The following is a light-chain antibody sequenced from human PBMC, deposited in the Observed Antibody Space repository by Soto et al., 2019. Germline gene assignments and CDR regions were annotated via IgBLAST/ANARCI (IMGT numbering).Light chain of an antibody. CDR3: QQYNTWHPKMA. CDR2: GAS. CDR1: QSVSSD. V-gene: IGKV3-15*01. J-gene: IGKJ1*01. Sequence: VVTQSPATLSVFPGETATLSCRASQSVSSDLAWYQQRPGQAPRLLIYGASTRATGIPARFRGSGPGTEFRLSLSSLQFEEFATYYCQQYNTWHPKMAFGRGTKVDIK.